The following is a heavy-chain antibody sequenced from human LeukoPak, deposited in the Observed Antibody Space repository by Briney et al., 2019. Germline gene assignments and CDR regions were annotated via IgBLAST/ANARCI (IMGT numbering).Heavy chain of an antibody. CDR2: IWYDGTNK. J-gene: IGHJ3*02. D-gene: IGHD3-10*01. CDR1: GFTFNNYG. CDR3: ARGRFGELSVATFDI. Sequence: PGGSLRPSCAASGFTFNNYGMHWVRQAPGKGLEWVALIWYDGTNKYYGDSVKGRFTISRDNSKNTLYLQMNSLRAEDTAVYYCARGRFGELSVATFDIWGQGTMVTVSS. V-gene: IGHV3-33*01.